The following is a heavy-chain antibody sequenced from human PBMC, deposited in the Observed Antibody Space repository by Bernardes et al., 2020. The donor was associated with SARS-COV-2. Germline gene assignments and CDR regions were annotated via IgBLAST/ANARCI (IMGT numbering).Heavy chain of an antibody. CDR3: ARHRRLDYGDLASFDY. V-gene: IGHV3-73*01. J-gene: IGHJ4*02. Sequence: GGSLRLSCAASGFTFSGYAVHWVRQASGKGLEWIGRIRSKTYNYATAYSASVKGRFTISRDDSKDTAYLQMNSLKNEDTAVYYCARHRRLDYGDLASFDYWGQGSLVAVSS. D-gene: IGHD4-17*01. CDR1: GFTFSGYA. CDR2: IRSKTYNYAT.